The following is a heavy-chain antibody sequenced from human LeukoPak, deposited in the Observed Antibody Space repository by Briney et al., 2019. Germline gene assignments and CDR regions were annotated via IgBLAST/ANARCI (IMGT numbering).Heavy chain of an antibody. CDR2: ISGSGAST. D-gene: IGHD1-26*01. J-gene: IGHJ4*02. CDR1: GFTFNSYV. CDR3: AKEYTGTFSPFPSYFDN. Sequence: GGSLRLSCAASGFTFNSYVMSWVRQAPGKGLEWVSAISGSGASTYYADSVKGRFTISRDNSKNILYLQMNSLRAEDTAIYYCAKEYTGTFSPFPSYFDNWGQGTLVTVSS. V-gene: IGHV3-23*01.